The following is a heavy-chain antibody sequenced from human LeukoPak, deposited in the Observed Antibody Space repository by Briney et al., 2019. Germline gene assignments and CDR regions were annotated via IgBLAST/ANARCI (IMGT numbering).Heavy chain of an antibody. Sequence: GGPLRLSCAASGFTFTSYAMSWVRQAPGKGLEWVSAITGTGGHTYYAASVQGRFTVSRDNSKNTLYLQMSSLRAEDTAMYYCAKVRDTRDWYKDAFDVWGQGTRVTVSS. J-gene: IGHJ3*01. D-gene: IGHD6-19*01. V-gene: IGHV3-23*01. CDR1: GFTFTSYA. CDR3: AKVRDTRDWYKDAFDV. CDR2: ITGTGGHT.